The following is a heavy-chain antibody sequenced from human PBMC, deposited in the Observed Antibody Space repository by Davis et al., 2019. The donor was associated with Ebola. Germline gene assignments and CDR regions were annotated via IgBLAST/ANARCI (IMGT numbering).Heavy chain of an antibody. CDR1: GFTVSSNY. CDR3: AKQADSSSWYYFDY. J-gene: IGHJ4*02. D-gene: IGHD6-13*01. Sequence: GGSLRLSCAASGFTVSSNYMSWVRQAPGKGLEWVSVIYSGGSTYYADSVKGRFTISRDTSKNTLYLQMNSLRADDTAVYYCAKQADSSSWYYFDYWGQGTLVTVSS. CDR2: IYSGGST. V-gene: IGHV3-53*01.